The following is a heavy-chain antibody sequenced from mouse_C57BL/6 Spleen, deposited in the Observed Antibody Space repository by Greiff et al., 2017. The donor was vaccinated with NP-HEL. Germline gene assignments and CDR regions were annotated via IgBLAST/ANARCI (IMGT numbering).Heavy chain of an antibody. J-gene: IGHJ3*01. CDR1: GYTFTDYY. CDR3: AKAAAQATRRGFAY. Sequence: EVQLQQSGPELVKPGASVKISCKASGYTFTDYYMNWVKQSHGKSLEWIGDINPNNGGTSYNQKFKGKATLTVDKSSSTAYMELRSLTSEDSAVYYCAKAAAQATRRGFAYWGQGTLVTVSA. CDR2: INPNNGGT. D-gene: IGHD3-2*02. V-gene: IGHV1-26*01.